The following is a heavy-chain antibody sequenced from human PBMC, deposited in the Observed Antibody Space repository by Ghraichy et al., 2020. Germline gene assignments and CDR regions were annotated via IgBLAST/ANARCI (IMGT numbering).Heavy chain of an antibody. CDR1: GFSFSSYT. CDR2: ISSTSSHI. CDR3: ARDLGSSSWDVFDI. V-gene: IGHV3-21*01. Sequence: GGSLRLSCAASGFSFSSYTTNWVRQAPGKGLEWVSSISSTSSHIYYADSVKGRFTISRDNAKNSLYLQMNSLRAEDTAVYFCARDLGSSSWDVFDIWGQGTMVTVSS. D-gene: IGHD6-13*01. J-gene: IGHJ3*02.